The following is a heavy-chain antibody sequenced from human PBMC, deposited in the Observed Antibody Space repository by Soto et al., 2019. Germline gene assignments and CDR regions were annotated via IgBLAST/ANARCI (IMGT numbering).Heavy chain of an antibody. CDR2: ISSDGENK. CDR3: ARDIYASRGYFPY. J-gene: IGHJ4*02. Sequence: QVQLVESGGGVVQPGRSLRLSCAASGFTFSSYTMHWVRQAPGKGLEWVAVISSDGENKDFAEPVSSRFTISRDNSQNTLFLKMSSVRVDDSAIYYCARDIYASRGYFPYWGRGTLVTVSS. CDR1: GFTFSSYT. V-gene: IGHV3-30*04. D-gene: IGHD3-22*01.